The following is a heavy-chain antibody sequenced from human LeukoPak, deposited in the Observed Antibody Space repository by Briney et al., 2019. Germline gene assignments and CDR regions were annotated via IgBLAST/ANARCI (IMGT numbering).Heavy chain of an antibody. CDR1: GGSISSHY. V-gene: IGHV4-59*11. Sequence: SETLSLTCTVSGGSISSHYCSWIRQPPGKGLEWIGYIYYSWSTNYNPSLKSRVTISVDTSKNQFSLKLSSVPAADTAVYYCARNPTYYDFWSGYSPRGGYYMDVWGKGTTVTVSS. J-gene: IGHJ6*03. CDR3: ARNPTYYDFWSGYSPRGGYYMDV. CDR2: IYYSWST. D-gene: IGHD3-3*01.